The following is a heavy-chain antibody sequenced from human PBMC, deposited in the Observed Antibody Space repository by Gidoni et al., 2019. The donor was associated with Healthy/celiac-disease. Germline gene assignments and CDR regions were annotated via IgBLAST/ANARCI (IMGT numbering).Heavy chain of an antibody. V-gene: IGHV1-2*06. Sequence: QVQLVQAGAEVKKPGTSVKVSCKASGYTFTGYYMHWVRQAPGQGLEWVGPINPNRGSTNYAQKFQGRVTMTRDTSISTAYMELSRLRSDDTAVYYCASDGNWNHPWDYWGQGTLVTVSS. J-gene: IGHJ4*02. CDR3: ASDGNWNHPWDY. CDR1: GYTFTGYY. CDR2: INPNRGST. D-gene: IGHD1-20*01.